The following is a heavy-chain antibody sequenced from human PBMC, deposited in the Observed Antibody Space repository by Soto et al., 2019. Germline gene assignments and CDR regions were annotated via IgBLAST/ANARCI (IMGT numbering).Heavy chain of an antibody. CDR3: TSPALYGSGWYSGYYYYGMDV. CDR1: GFTFGDYA. CDR2: IRSKAYGGTT. V-gene: IGHV3-49*03. J-gene: IGHJ6*02. Sequence: PGGSLRLSCTASGFTFGDYAMSWFRQAPGKGLEWVVFIRSKAYGGTTEYAASVKGRFTISRDDSKSIAYLQMNSLKTEDTAVYYCTSPALYGSGWYSGYYYYGMDVWGQGTTVTVSS. D-gene: IGHD6-19*01.